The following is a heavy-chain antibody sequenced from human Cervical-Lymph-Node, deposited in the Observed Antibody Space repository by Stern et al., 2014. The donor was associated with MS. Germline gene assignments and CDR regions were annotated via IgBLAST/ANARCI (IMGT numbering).Heavy chain of an antibody. CDR2: ISSGGSYI. CDR1: GFTFSSYS. J-gene: IGHJ4*02. D-gene: IGHD4-23*01. V-gene: IGHV3-21*01. Sequence: EVQLVESGGGLVKPGGSLRLSCTASGFTFSSYSMNWVRQAPGKGLEWVASISSGGSYIYYADSLKGRFTISRDNAKNSLYLQMNSLRAEDKAVYYCARGRGGNYRYYFDYWGQGTLVTVSS. CDR3: ARGRGGNYRYYFDY.